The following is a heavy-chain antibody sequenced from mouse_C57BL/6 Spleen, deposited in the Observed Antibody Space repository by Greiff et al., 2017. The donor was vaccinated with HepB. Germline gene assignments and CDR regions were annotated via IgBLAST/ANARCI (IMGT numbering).Heavy chain of an antibody. CDR1: GYTFTDYY. J-gene: IGHJ4*01. CDR3: ARLGTTVVAKEGSYYAMDY. CDR2: INPNNGGT. Sequence: EVQLQQSGPELVKPGASVKISCKASGYTFTDYYMNWVKQSHGKSLEWIGDINPNNGGTSYNQKFKGKATLTVDKSSSTAYMELRSLTSEDSAVYYCARLGTTVVAKEGSYYAMDYWGQGTSVTVSS. D-gene: IGHD1-1*01. V-gene: IGHV1-26*01.